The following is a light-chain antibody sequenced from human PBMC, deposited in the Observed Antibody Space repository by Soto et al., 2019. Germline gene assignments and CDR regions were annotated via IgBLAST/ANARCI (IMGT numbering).Light chain of an antibody. V-gene: IGKV3-20*01. Sequence: EFVLTQSPGTLSLSPGERATLSCRASQSLTNSFIAWYQHGPGQAPRLLIYDTSSRASGIPDRFSGSGSGTDFTLTISRLETEDFAVFYCQQYGTSEIIFGQGTRLEIK. CDR2: DTS. CDR1: QSLTNSF. J-gene: IGKJ5*01. CDR3: QQYGTSEII.